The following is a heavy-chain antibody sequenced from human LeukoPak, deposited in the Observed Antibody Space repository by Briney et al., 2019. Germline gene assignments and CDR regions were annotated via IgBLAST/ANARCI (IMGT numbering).Heavy chain of an antibody. Sequence: SETQALTWAGLGVSFSGYYWRWIRQPPGKGLEWIGYIYCSGSTYYDPSLKSRVTISVDTSTNQFSLKLSSVTAADTAVYYCARGSTMVRGVLDSWGQGTLVTVSS. V-gene: IGHV4-30-4*01. CDR1: GVSFSGYY. D-gene: IGHD3-10*01. CDR2: IYCSGST. CDR3: ARGSTMVRGVLDS. J-gene: IGHJ4*02.